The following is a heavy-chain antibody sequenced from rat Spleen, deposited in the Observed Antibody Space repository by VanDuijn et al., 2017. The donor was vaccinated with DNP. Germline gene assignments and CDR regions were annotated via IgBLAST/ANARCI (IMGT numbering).Heavy chain of an antibody. CDR2: ISYDGLST. CDR3: AKPDH. V-gene: IGHV5-7*01. Sequence: EVKLVESGGGVVQPGRSLKLSCAASGFTFSDYNMVWVRQAPKKGLEWIATISYDGLSTNYRDSVKGRFTISTDNAKSTLYLQMDSLRSEDTATYYCAKPDHWGQGVMVTVSS. CDR1: GFTFSDYN. J-gene: IGHJ2*01.